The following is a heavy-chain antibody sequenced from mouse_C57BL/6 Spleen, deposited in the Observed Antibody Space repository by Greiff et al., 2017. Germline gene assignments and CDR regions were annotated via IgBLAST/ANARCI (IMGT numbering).Heavy chain of an antibody. CDR2: INPSSGYT. Sequence: VQLQQSGAELAKPGASVTLSCKASGYTFTSYWMHWVKQRPGQGLEWIGYINPSSGYTKYNQKFKDKATLTADKSSSTAYMQLSSLTYEDSAVYYCAEITTVVGRDYWGQGTTLTVSS. D-gene: IGHD1-1*01. V-gene: IGHV1-7*01. CDR3: AEITTVVGRDY. J-gene: IGHJ2*01. CDR1: GYTFTSYW.